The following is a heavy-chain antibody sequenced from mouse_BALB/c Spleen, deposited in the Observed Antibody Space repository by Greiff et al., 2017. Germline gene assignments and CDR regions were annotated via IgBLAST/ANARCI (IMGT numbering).Heavy chain of an antibody. CDR3: ARDRELPMDY. CDR1: GFTFSDYY. V-gene: IGHV5-4*02. Sequence: DVMLVESGGGLVKPGGSLKLSCAASGFTFSDYYMYWVRQTPEKRLEWVATISDGGSYTYYPDSVKGRFTISRDNAKNNLYLQMSSLKSEDTAMYYCARDRELPMDYWGQGTSVTVSS. D-gene: IGHD3-1*01. CDR2: ISDGGSYT. J-gene: IGHJ4*01.